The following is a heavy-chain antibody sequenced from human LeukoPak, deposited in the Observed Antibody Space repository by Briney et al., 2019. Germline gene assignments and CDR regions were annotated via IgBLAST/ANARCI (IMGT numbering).Heavy chain of an antibody. CDR2: IYYTET. CDR1: GGSISSYY. V-gene: IGHV4-59*01. Sequence: SETLSLTCSVSGGSISSYYWSWIRQPPGKGLEWIGYIYYTETSYNPSLKSRVTISADTSKNQFSLKLYSVTAADTAVYYCATRKLGNDYWGQGTLVTVSS. D-gene: IGHD7-27*01. J-gene: IGHJ4*02. CDR3: ATRKLGNDY.